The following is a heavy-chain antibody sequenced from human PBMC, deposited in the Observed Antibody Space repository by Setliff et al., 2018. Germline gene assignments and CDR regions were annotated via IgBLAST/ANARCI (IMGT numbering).Heavy chain of an antibody. CDR2: IYYSGST. Sequence: PGGSLRLSCAVSGFTFSYAWMHWVRQAPGKGLEWVGSIYYSGSTYYNPSLRSRVTISVDTSKNQVSLKLSSVTAADTATFYCARREVERTTTRRTVWYFDLWGRGTLVTVSS. CDR3: ARREVERTTTRRTVWYFDL. J-gene: IGHJ2*01. CDR1: GFTFSYA. V-gene: IGHV4-39*01. D-gene: IGHD1-7*01.